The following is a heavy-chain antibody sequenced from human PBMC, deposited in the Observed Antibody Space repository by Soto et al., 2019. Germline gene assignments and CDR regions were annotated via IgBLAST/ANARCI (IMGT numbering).Heavy chain of an antibody. V-gene: IGHV4-59*12. J-gene: IGHJ5*02. CDR3: ARVLRVSDHHPITRWFDP. Sequence: PSATLSLTCTVSGGSISSYYWSWIRQPPGKGLEWIWYIYYSGSTNYTPSLKSRVTISGDTSKNQFSLKLSSVTAADTAVYYCARVLRVSDHHPITRWFDPWGQGTLVTVSS. D-gene: IGHD6-13*01. CDR2: IYYSGST. CDR1: GGSISSYY.